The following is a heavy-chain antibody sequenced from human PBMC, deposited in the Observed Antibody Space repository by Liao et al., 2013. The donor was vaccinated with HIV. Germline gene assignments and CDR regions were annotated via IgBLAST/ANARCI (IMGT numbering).Heavy chain of an antibody. J-gene: IGHJ4*02. Sequence: QVQLQESGPGLVKPSQTLSLTCSVSGGSISSYYWSWIRQPAGKGLEWIGRIYTSGSTNYNPSLRSRVTMSVDTSKNQFSLKLTSVTAADTAVFFCARAAINWGGPFPTWGQGILVTVAS. CDR2: IYTSGST. CDR3: ARAAINWGGPFPT. D-gene: IGHD7-27*01. CDR1: GGSISSYY. V-gene: IGHV4-4*07.